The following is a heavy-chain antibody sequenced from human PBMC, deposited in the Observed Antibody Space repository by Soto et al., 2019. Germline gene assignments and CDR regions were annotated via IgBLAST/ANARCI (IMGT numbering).Heavy chain of an antibody. J-gene: IGHJ4*02. CDR2: ISAYNGNT. V-gene: IGHV1-18*01. CDR1: GYTFTSYG. D-gene: IGHD2-8*01. Sequence: ASVKVSCQASGYTFTSYGISWVRQAPGQGLEWMGWISAYNGNTNYAQKLQGRVTMTTDTSTSTAYMELRSLRSDDTAVYYCARVGLSEWALLIDYWGQGTLVTVSS. CDR3: ARVGLSEWALLIDY.